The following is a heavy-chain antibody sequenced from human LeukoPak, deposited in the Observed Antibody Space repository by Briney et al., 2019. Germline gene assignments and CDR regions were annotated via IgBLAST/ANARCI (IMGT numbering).Heavy chain of an antibody. CDR2: INPNSGGT. D-gene: IGHD3-10*01. V-gene: IGHV1-2*02. CDR3: AREITRGYYFDY. J-gene: IGHJ4*02. CDR1: GYTFTGFY. Sequence: ASVKVSCKASGYTFTGFYMHWVRQAPGQGLEWMGWINPNSGGTNYAQKFQGRVTMTRDTSISTAYMELSRLTSDDTAVYYCAREITRGYYFDYWGQGTLVTVSS.